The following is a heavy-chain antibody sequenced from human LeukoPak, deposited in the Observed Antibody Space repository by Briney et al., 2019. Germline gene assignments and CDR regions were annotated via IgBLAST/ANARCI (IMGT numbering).Heavy chain of an antibody. Sequence: ASVKVSCKASGYTFTNYGIIWVRQAPGQGLEYIGWVSAYNCNTHYARRLQGRVTMSTDTATSTAYMELRSLRYDDTAVYYCARVELRWSGELLFGKKNWFDPWGQGTLVTVSS. J-gene: IGHJ5*02. CDR2: VSAYNCNT. V-gene: IGHV1-18*01. CDR1: GYTFTNYG. D-gene: IGHD3-10*01. CDR3: ARVELRWSGELLFGKKNWFDP.